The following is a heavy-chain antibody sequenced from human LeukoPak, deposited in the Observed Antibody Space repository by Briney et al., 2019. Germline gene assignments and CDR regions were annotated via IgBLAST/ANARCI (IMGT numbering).Heavy chain of an antibody. CDR3: ARGSDDYDILTGTRTAYFDY. D-gene: IGHD3-9*01. CDR2: IYTSGST. Sequence: SETLSLTCNVSGGSISSGSYYWSWIRQPAGKGLEWIGRIYTSGSTNYNPSLKSRVTISADTSKNQFSLKLYSVTAADTAVYYCARGSDDYDILTGTRTAYFDYWGQGTLVTVSS. V-gene: IGHV4-61*02. CDR1: GGSISSGSYY. J-gene: IGHJ4*02.